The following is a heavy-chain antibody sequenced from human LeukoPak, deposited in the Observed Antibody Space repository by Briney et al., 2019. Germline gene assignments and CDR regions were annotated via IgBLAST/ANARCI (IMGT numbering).Heavy chain of an antibody. V-gene: IGHV3-48*01. CDR1: GFTFSSYS. J-gene: IGHJ4*02. D-gene: IGHD6-19*01. CDR3: ARAPPPYSSGWFQYYFDY. Sequence: GGSLRLSCAASGFTFSSYSMNWVRQAPGKGLEWVSYISSSSSTIYYADSVKGRFTISRDSAKNSLYLQMNSLRAEDTAVYYCARAPPPYSSGWFQYYFDYWGQGTLVTVSS. CDR2: ISSSSSTI.